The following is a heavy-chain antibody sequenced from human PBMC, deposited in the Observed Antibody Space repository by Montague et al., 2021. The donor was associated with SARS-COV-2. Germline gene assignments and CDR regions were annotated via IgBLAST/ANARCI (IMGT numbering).Heavy chain of an antibody. CDR1: GDSITNTRYF. D-gene: IGHD5-18*01. V-gene: IGHV4-39*07. Sequence: SETLSLTCNVSGDSITNTRYFWGWIRQPPGKGLEWIGEINHSGSTNYNPSLKSRVTISVDTSKKQFSLRLSSVTAADTAVYYCARGGGYSYGALDYWGQGTLVTVSS. CDR2: INHSGST. CDR3: ARGGGYSYGALDY. J-gene: IGHJ4*02.